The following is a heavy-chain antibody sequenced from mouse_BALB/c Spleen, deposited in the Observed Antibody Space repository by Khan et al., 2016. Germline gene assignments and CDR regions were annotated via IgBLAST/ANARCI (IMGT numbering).Heavy chain of an antibody. CDR2: ISYSGST. D-gene: IGHD1-1*01. CDR3: ARYDGSSYVRAMDY. J-gene: IGHJ4*01. CDR1: GDSITSGY. V-gene: IGHV3-8*02. Sequence: EVQLQESRPSLVKPSQTLSLTCSVTGDSITSGYWNWIRKFPGNKLEYMGYISYSGSTYYNPSLKSRISITRDTSKNQYYLQLNSVTTEDTATYYCARYDGSSYVRAMDYWGQGTSVTVSS.